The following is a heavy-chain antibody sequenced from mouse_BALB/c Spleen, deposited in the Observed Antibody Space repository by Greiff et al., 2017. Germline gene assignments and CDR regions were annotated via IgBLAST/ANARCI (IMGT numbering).Heavy chain of an antibody. CDR1: GYTFTSYV. D-gene: IGHD1-2*01. CDR3: ARGRHAATDY. Sequence: VQLKESGPELVKPGASVKMSCKASGYTFTSYVMHWVKQKPGQGLEWIGYINPYNDGTKYNEKFKGKATLTSDKSSSTAYLELSSLTSEDSAVYYCARGRHAATDYWGQGTTLTVSS. V-gene: IGHV1-14*01. J-gene: IGHJ2*01. CDR2: INPYNDGT.